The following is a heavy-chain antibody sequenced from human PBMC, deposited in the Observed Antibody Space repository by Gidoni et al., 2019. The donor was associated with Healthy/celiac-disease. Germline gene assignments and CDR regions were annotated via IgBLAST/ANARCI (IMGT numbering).Heavy chain of an antibody. V-gene: IGHV3-23*01. J-gene: IGHJ4*02. CDR3: ATLPNYFDY. CDR2: ISRNGGST. Sequence: EVQLLESGGGLVQPGGSLRLSCAASGFTFSNFAMSWFRQVPGKGLEWVASISRNGGSTYYADSVRGRFTISRDISKKTLYLQMSSLRAEDTAVYYCATLPNYFDYWGQGTQVTVSS. CDR1: GFTFSNFA.